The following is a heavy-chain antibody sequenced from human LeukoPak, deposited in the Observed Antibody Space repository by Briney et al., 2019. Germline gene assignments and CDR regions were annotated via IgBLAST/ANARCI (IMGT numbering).Heavy chain of an antibody. V-gene: IGHV3-7*04. CDR1: GFTFSTYW. D-gene: IGHD6-13*01. CDR2: IKQDGSEK. CDR3: ARTDHSSRFYYFDY. Sequence: PGRSLRLSCAASGFTFSTYWMSWVRQAPGKRLEWVANIKQDGSEKYYVDSVKGRFTISRDNAKNSLYLQMNSLRVEDTAVYYCARTDHSSRFYYFDYWGQGTLVTVSS. J-gene: IGHJ4*02.